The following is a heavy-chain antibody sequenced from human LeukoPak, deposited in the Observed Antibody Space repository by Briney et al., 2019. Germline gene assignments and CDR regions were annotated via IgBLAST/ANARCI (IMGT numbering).Heavy chain of an antibody. D-gene: IGHD6-19*01. J-gene: IGHJ4*02. CDR1: GGSFSGYY. V-gene: IGHV4-34*01. CDR3: ARHVGSGWYYFDY. Sequence: SETLSLTCAVYGGSFSGYYWSWIRQPPGKGLEWIGEINHSGSTNYNPSLKSRVTISVDTSKNQFSLKLSSVTAADTAVYYCARHVGSGWYYFDYWGQGTLVTVSS. CDR2: INHSGST.